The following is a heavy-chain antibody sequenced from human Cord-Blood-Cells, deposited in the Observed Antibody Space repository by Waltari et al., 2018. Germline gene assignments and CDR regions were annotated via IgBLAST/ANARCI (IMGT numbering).Heavy chain of an antibody. D-gene: IGHD6-13*01. J-gene: IGHJ3*02. CDR2: IIPLFGTG. Sequence: QVQLVQSGAEVKKPGSSVKVSCKASGGTFSSYAIRWVRQAPGQGLEWMGGIIPLFGTGNYAKKFQGRVTITADESTSTAYMELSSLRSEDTAVYYCARERQQLVAHDAFDIWGQGTMVTVSS. V-gene: IGHV1-69*01. CDR1: GGTFSSYA. CDR3: ARERQQLVAHDAFDI.